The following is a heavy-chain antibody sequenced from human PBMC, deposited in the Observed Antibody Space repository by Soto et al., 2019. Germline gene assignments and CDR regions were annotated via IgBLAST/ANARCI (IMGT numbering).Heavy chain of an antibody. D-gene: IGHD6-13*01. V-gene: IGHV1-46*01. J-gene: IGHJ4*02. CDR2: INPSGGST. CDR1: GYTFTSYY. Sequence: ASVKVSCKASGYTFTSYYMHWVRQAPGQGLEWMGIINPSGGSTSYAQKFQGRVTMTRDTSTSTVYMELSSLRSEDTVVYYCAREMTGYSSSWYLDYWGQGTLVTVSS. CDR3: AREMTGYSSSWYLDY.